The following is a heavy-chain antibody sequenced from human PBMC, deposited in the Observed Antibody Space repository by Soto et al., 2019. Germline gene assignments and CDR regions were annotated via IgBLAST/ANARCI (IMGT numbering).Heavy chain of an antibody. J-gene: IGHJ4*02. CDR3: ARLVATLGDLDY. CDR1: GGSISSYY. V-gene: IGHV4-59*01. CDR2: IYYSGST. Sequence: SETLSLTCTVSGGSISSYYWSWIRQPPGKGLEWIGYIYYSGSTNYNPSLKSRVTISVDTSKNQFSLKLSSVTAADTAVYYCARLVATLGDLDYWGQGTLVTVSS. D-gene: IGHD5-12*01.